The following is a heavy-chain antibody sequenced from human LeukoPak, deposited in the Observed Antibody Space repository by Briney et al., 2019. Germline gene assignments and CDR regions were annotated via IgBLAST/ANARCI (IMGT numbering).Heavy chain of an antibody. D-gene: IGHD5-18*01. Sequence: PSETLSLTCTVSGGSISSGDYYWSWIRQPPGKGLEWIGYIYYSGSTYYNPSLKSRVTISVDTSKNQFSLKLSSVTAADTAVYYCARGRRDTTMGDYYFDYWGQGTLVTVSS. CDR3: ARGRRDTTMGDYYFDY. J-gene: IGHJ4*02. CDR1: GGSISSGDYY. V-gene: IGHV4-30-4*01. CDR2: IYYSGST.